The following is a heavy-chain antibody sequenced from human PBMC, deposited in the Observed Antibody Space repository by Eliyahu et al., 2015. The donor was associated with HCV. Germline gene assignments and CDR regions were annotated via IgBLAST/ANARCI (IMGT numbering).Heavy chain of an antibody. CDR3: ARGYYYDSSGYGVYYYYGMDV. Sequence: QVQLVQSGAEVKKPGASVKVSXXASGYTFTSXXXSXVRQAPGQGLEWMGWISAYXGNTNXAQKLQGRVTMTTDTSTSTAYMELRSLRSDDTAVYYCARGYYYDSSGYGVYYYYGMDVWGQGTTVTVSS. CDR1: GYTFTSXX. V-gene: IGHV1-18*04. J-gene: IGHJ6*02. CDR2: ISAYXGNT. D-gene: IGHD3-22*01.